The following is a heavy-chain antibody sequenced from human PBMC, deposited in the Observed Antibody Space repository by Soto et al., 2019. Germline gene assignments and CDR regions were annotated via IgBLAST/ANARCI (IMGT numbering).Heavy chain of an antibody. CDR3: ARHFKEVVTQVEYYYYMDV. Sequence: PSETLSLTCTVSGGSISSDYWSWIRQPPGKGLEWIGYIYYSGSTNYNPSLKSRVTISVDTSKNQFSLKLSSVTAADTAVYYCARHFKEVVTQVEYYYYMDVWGKGTTVTVSS. CDR2: IYYSGST. D-gene: IGHD3-22*01. CDR1: GGSISSDY. V-gene: IGHV4-59*08. J-gene: IGHJ6*03.